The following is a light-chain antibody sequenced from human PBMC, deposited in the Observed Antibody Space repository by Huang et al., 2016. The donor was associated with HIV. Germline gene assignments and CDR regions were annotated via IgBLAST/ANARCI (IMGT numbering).Light chain of an antibody. CDR1: QSLLHSNGYNY. J-gene: IGKJ4*01. V-gene: IGKV2-28*01. CDR2: LGS. CDR3: MQTLQTPLT. Sequence: EIVMTQSPLSLPVTPGEPASISCRSSQSLLHSNGYNYLDWYLQKPGQSPQLLIYLGSNRASGVPDRCSGSGSGTDFTLKISRLEAEDVGVYYCMQTLQTPLTFGGGTKVEIK.